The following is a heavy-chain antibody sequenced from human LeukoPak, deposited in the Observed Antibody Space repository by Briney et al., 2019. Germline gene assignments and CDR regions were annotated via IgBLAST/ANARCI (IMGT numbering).Heavy chain of an antibody. J-gene: IGHJ4*02. CDR2: INHSGST. CDR3: ARGGGIQLWYPFDY. Sequence: SETLSLTRAVYGGPFSGYYWSWIRQPPGKGLEWIGEINHSGSTNYNPSLKSRVTISVDTSKNQFSLKLSSVTAADTAAYYCARGGGIQLWYPFDYWGQGTLVTVSS. D-gene: IGHD5-18*01. CDR1: GGPFSGYY. V-gene: IGHV4-34*01.